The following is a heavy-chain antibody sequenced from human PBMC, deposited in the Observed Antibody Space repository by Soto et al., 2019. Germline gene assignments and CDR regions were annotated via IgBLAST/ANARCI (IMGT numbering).Heavy chain of an antibody. Sequence: QVQLVESGGGVVQPGRSLRLSCAASGFTFSSYAMHWVRQAPGKGLEWVAVISYDGSNKYYADSVKGRFTISRDNSKITLYLQMISLRAEDTAVYYCARDNGFWSYFLRKCYFDYGGQGTLVTVSS. CDR2: ISYDGSNK. CDR3: ARDNGFWSYFLRKCYFDY. V-gene: IGHV3-30-3*01. CDR1: GFTFSSYA. D-gene: IGHD1-26*01. J-gene: IGHJ4*02.